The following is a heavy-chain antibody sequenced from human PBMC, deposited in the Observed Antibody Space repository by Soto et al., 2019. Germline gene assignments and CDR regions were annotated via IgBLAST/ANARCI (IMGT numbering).Heavy chain of an antibody. CDR3: AKGVDYGDTKHIDP. V-gene: IGHV3-23*01. D-gene: IGHD4-17*01. J-gene: IGHJ5*02. CDR1: GFGFSTHA. CDR2: ITNTGLNT. Sequence: PGGSLRLSCAASGFGFSTHAMTWVRQAPGKGLECLSSITNTGLNTHYADSVKGRFTISRENSRNTLHLQMNNLRVDDTAIYYCAKGVDYGDTKHIDPWGQGTLVTVYS.